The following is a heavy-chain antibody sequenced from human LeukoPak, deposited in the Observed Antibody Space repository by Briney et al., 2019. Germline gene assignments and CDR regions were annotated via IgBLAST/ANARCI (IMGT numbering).Heavy chain of an antibody. CDR1: GGSISSYY. J-gene: IGHJ3*01. Sequence: SETLSLTCTVSGGSISSYYWTWIRQSAGKGLEWIGRISASGDTRYNPSLKSRVTISIDTSKNQFSLNLSSVTAADTAIYYCAREILGDGFDFWGQGTMVTVSS. CDR3: AREILGDGFDF. V-gene: IGHV4-4*07. CDR2: ISASGDT.